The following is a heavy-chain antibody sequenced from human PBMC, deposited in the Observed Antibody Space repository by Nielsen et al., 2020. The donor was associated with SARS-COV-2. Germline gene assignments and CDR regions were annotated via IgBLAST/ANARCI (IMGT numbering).Heavy chain of an antibody. V-gene: IGHV3-30-3*01. Sequence: RGSLRLSCAASGFTFSSYAMHWVRQAPGKGLEWVAVISYDGSNKYYADSVKGRFTISRDNSKNTLYLQMNSLRAEDTAVYYCASWEWFHHWGQGTLVTVSS. J-gene: IGHJ4*02. D-gene: IGHD3-3*01. CDR3: ASWEWFHH. CDR2: ISYDGSNK. CDR1: GFTFSSYA.